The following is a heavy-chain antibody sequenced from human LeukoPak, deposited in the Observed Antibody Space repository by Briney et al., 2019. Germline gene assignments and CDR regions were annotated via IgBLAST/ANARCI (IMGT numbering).Heavy chain of an antibody. V-gene: IGHV4-34*01. Sequence: SETLSLTCAVYGGSFSGYYWSWIRQPPGKGLEWIGEINHSGSTNYNPSLKSRVTISVDTSKNQFSLKLSSVTAADTAVYYCARVPLPYRWLVELLSPYFDYRGQGALVTVSS. CDR2: INHSGST. CDR3: ARVPLPYRWLVELLSPYFDY. CDR1: GGSFSGYY. J-gene: IGHJ4*02. D-gene: IGHD3-10*01.